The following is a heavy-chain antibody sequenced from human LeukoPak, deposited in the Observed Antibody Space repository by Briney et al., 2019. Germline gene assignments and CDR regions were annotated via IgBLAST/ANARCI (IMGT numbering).Heavy chain of an antibody. J-gene: IGHJ4*02. CDR3: ASVSGGTEYYFDY. CDR1: GFTVSSNY. CDR2: IYSGGST. V-gene: IGHV3-53*01. Sequence: GGSLRLSCAASGFTVSSNYMSWVRQASGKGLEWVSVIYSGGSTYYADSVKGRFTISRDNSKNTLYLQMNSLRAEDTAVYYCASVSGGTEYYFDYWGQGTLVTVSS. D-gene: IGHD2-15*01.